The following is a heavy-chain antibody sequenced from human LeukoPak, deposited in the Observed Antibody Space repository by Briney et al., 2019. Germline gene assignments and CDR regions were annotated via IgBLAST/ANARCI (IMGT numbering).Heavy chain of an antibody. CDR3: ARRDLPYSDILSSPFEY. J-gene: IGHJ4*02. D-gene: IGHD3-9*01. V-gene: IGHV5-51*01. Sequence: GESLKISCKGSRYNFANYWIGWVRQMPGKGLEWMGIIYPGDSNTTYSPSFQGQVTISADKSKNTAHLQWSSLKASDTAMYYCARRDLPYSDILSSPFEYWVRGTVVTVSS. CDR1: RYNFANYW. CDR2: IYPGDSNT.